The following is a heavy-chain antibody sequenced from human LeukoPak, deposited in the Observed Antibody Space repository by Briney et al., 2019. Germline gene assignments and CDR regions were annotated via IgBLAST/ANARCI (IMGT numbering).Heavy chain of an antibody. CDR2: ISSSGSTI. Sequence: GGSLRLSCAASGFTFSDYYMSWVRQAPGKGLEWVSYISSSGSTIYYADSVKGRFTISRDNAKNSLYLQMNSLRAEDTAVYYCARAPSGYDSTHFDYWGQGTLVTVSS. J-gene: IGHJ4*02. V-gene: IGHV3-11*01. CDR1: GFTFSDYY. CDR3: ARAPSGYDSTHFDY. D-gene: IGHD5-12*01.